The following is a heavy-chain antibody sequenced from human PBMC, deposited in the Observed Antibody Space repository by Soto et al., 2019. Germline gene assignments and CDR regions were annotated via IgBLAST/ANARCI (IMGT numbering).Heavy chain of an antibody. Sequence: RASVKVSCKASGYPFHTYGINWVRQAPGQGLELMGWISAYDGKTTYAEKFQDRLTLTTDRSASTAYMELTSLRADDTAVYYCARDPHDFWTSYWFDPWGQGTLVTVSS. CDR2: ISAYDGKT. V-gene: IGHV1-18*01. J-gene: IGHJ5*02. CDR3: ARDPHDFWTSYWFDP. D-gene: IGHD3-3*01. CDR1: GYPFHTYG.